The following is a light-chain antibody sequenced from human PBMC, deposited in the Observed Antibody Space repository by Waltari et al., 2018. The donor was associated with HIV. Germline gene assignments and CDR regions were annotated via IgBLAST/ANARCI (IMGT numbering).Light chain of an antibody. V-gene: IGKV1-39*01. CDR3: QQSFSAPT. CDR1: QNITHY. Sequence: IQMAQSPSSMSASIGDRVTITCRASQNITHYLNWYHQRPGKAPRLLIYGATRLQGGVPSRFRGIGSGTFFTLIITSLQPEDFGTYYTQQSFSAPTFGRGTRVDIK. CDR2: GAT. J-gene: IGKJ5*01.